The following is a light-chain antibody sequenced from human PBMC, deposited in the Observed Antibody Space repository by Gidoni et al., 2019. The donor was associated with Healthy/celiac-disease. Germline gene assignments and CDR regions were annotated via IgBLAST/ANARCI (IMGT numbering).Light chain of an antibody. CDR2: GAS. Sequence: EIVITQSPATLSVSPGERATLSCRASQSVSSNLAWYQQKPGQDPRLLIYGASTRATGIPARFSVSGSGTEFTLTISILQSEDFAVYYCQQYNNWPPWTFGQGTKVEIK. CDR1: QSVSSN. CDR3: QQYNNWPPWT. V-gene: IGKV3-15*01. J-gene: IGKJ1*01.